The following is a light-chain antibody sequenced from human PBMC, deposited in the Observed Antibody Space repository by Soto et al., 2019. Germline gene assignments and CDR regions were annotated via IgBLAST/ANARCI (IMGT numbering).Light chain of an antibody. CDR2: EVS. CDR1: SSDVGGYNS. V-gene: IGLV2-14*01. J-gene: IGLJ2*01. Sequence: QSALTQPASVSGSPGQSITISCTGTSSDVGGYNSDSWYQHHPGKAPKLMIYEVSNRPSGVSNRFSGSKSGNTASLIISGLQAEDEADYYCSSYISSSTVFGGGTKLTVL. CDR3: SSYISSSTV.